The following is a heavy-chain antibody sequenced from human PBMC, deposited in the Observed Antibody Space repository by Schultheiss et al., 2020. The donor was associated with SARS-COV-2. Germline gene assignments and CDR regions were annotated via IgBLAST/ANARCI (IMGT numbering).Heavy chain of an antibody. Sequence: GGSLRLSCVASGFTFDDYAMHWVRQAPGKGLEWVSAIGTAGDPYYPGSVKGRFTISRENAKNSLYLQMNSLRAEDTAVYYCAKEDYGDSFDYWGQGTLVTVSS. CDR3: AKEDYGDSFDY. D-gene: IGHD4-17*01. CDR2: IGTAGDP. CDR1: GFTFDDYA. V-gene: IGHV3-13*05. J-gene: IGHJ4*02.